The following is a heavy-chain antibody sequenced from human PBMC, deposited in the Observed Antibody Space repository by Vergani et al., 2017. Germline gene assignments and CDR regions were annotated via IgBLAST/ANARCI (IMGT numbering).Heavy chain of an antibody. V-gene: IGHV4-61*02. J-gene: IGHJ4*02. CDR2: IYYSGRT. CDR1: GGSISGVSYY. D-gene: IGHD6-19*01. CDR3: ARQRPGSGWSPGDFDD. Sequence: QVRLQESGPGLVKPSETLSLTCSVSGGSISGVSYYLSWVRQPAGKGLEWIGRIYYSGRTDYNPSLESRVTISVDTSKNTFSLKVTSVTAADTAVYFCARQRPGSGWSPGDFDDWGQGILVTVSS.